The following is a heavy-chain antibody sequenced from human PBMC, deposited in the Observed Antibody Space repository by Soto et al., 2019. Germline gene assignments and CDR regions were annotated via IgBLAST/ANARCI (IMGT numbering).Heavy chain of an antibody. J-gene: IGHJ4*02. Sequence: LRLSCAASEFTFSSYAMNWVRQAPGTGLEWVSAISDTGGDTYYAGSVKGRFTISRDNSNSTLYLQMNSLRAEDSALYYCARLVSHFWSASHYWGQGTLVTVSS. CDR3: ARLVSHFWSASHY. D-gene: IGHD3-3*02. CDR2: ISDTGGDT. CDR1: EFTFSSYA. V-gene: IGHV3-23*01.